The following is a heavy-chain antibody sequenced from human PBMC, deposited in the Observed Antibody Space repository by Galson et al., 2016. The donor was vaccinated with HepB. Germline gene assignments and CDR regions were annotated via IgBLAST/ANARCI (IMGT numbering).Heavy chain of an antibody. Sequence: SVKVSCKASGYIFGTHGINWVRQAPGQGLEWMGWISGYNGDTRSAQNFQGRVTLTMDTSTSTAYMEMRNLRSDDTAVYFCARLKISSGWPRSDFWGQGTLVAVSS. J-gene: IGHJ4*02. V-gene: IGHV1-18*01. CDR3: ARLKISSGWPRSDF. D-gene: IGHD6-19*01. CDR1: GYIFGTHG. CDR2: ISGYNGDT.